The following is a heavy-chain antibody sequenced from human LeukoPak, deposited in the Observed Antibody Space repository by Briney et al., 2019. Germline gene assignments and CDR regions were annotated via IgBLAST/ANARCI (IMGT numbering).Heavy chain of an antibody. V-gene: IGHV3-23*01. D-gene: IGHD4-17*01. Sequence: GGSLRLSCAASGFTFSSYAMSWVRQAPGKGLEWVSAISGSGGSTYYADSVKGRFTISRDNSKNTLYLQMNSLRAEDTAVHYCAKVGYGDYYYGMDVWGQGTTVTVSS. CDR3: AKVGYGDYYYGMDV. CDR1: GFTFSSYA. CDR2: ISGSGGST. J-gene: IGHJ6*02.